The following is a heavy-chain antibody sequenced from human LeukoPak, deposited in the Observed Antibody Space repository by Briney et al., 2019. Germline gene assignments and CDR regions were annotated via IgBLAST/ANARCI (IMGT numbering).Heavy chain of an antibody. J-gene: IGHJ4*02. V-gene: IGHV4-34*01. CDR3: AKDLTFSGGGFDY. D-gene: IGHD2-15*01. Sequence: PSETLSLTCAVYGGSFSGNYWSWIRQPPGRGLEWLGEIHHSGSTYYNPSLKSRVTISVDRSKNQFSLKLSSVTAADTAVYYCAKDLTFSGGGFDYWGQGTLVSVAS. CDR1: GGSFSGNY. CDR2: IHHSGST.